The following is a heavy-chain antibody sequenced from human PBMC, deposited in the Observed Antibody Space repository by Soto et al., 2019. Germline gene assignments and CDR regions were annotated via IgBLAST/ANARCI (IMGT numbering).Heavy chain of an antibody. Sequence: EVHLVESGGGLVKPGGSLRLSCAVSGFTFSSCTMNWVRQAPGKGLEWVSSISPSTSHIYYADSVKGRFTISRDNAMNLLFLQMNSLRAEDTAVYYCSGCSGGACHQNYGMDVWGQGTTVTVSS. CDR2: ISPSTSHI. D-gene: IGHD2-15*01. CDR1: GFTFSSCT. CDR3: SGCSGGACHQNYGMDV. V-gene: IGHV3-21*01. J-gene: IGHJ6*02.